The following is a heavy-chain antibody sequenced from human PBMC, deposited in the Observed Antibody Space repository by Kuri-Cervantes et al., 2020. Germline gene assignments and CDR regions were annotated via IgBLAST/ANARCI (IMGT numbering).Heavy chain of an antibody. CDR1: GFTISSYA. CDR3: AKEGVWFGEFFGFDY. J-gene: IGHJ4*02. CDR2: ISSDGSNK. D-gene: IGHD3-10*01. V-gene: IGHV3-30-3*01. Sequence: GESLKISCASSGFTISSYAMHWVRQAPGKGLEWVAVISSDGSNKYYADSVKGRFTISRDNSRNTLYLQMNSLRAEDTAVYYCAKEGVWFGEFFGFDYWGQGTLVTVSS.